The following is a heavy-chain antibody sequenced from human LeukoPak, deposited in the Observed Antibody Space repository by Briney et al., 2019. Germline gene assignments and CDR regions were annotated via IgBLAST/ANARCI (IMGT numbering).Heavy chain of an antibody. CDR1: GGTFSSYA. D-gene: IGHD3-10*01. V-gene: IGHV1-69*13. Sequence: SVKVSCKASGGTFSSYAISWVRQAPGQGLEWMGGIIPIFGTANYAQKFQGRVTITADESTSTAYMELSSLRSEDTAVYYCARVGGDTMVRGVSSDYYYYGMDVWGQGTTVTVSS. CDR3: ARVGGDTMVRGVSSDYYYYGMDV. CDR2: IIPIFGTA. J-gene: IGHJ6*02.